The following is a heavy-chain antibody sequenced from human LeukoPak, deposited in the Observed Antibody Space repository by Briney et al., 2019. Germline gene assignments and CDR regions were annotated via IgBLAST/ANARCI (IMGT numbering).Heavy chain of an antibody. Sequence: SGTLSLTCAVSGGSISSSSYYWGWIRQPPGKGLEWIGSIYYSGSTYYNPSLKSRVTISVDTSKNQFSLKLSSVTAADTAVYYCAREDTIFGVVIPFDYWGQGTLVTVSS. V-gene: IGHV4-39*07. CDR2: IYYSGST. D-gene: IGHD3-3*01. J-gene: IGHJ4*02. CDR1: GGSISSSSYY. CDR3: AREDTIFGVVIPFDY.